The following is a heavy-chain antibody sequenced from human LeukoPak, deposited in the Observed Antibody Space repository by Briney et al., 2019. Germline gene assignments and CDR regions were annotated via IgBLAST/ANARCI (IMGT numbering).Heavy chain of an antibody. Sequence: GGSLRLSCAGSGLTVSSNYMSWVRQAPGKGLEWVSAIYSGGSTFYADSVKGRFTISRDNSKNTLYLQMNSLRAEDTAVYYCARDPYNSGSSYFDYWGQGTLVTVSS. J-gene: IGHJ4*02. D-gene: IGHD3-10*01. CDR1: GLTVSSNY. V-gene: IGHV3-53*01. CDR2: IYSGGST. CDR3: ARDPYNSGSSYFDY.